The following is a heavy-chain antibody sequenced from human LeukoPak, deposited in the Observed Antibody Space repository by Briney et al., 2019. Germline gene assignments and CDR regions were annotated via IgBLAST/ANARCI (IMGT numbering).Heavy chain of an antibody. Sequence: TGGSLRLSCAASGFTFSSCGMHWFRQAPGKGLEWVAFIPYDGIDKYYADSVKGRFTISRDNSKNTLYLQTNSLRVDDTAVYYCAKDRSPSNWNYYFDSWGQGTLVTVSS. V-gene: IGHV3-30*02. CDR2: IPYDGIDK. CDR1: GFTFSSCG. J-gene: IGHJ4*02. D-gene: IGHD1-7*01. CDR3: AKDRSPSNWNYYFDS.